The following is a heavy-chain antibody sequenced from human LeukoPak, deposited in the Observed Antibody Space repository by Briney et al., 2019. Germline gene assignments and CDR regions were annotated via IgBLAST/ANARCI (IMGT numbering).Heavy chain of an antibody. V-gene: IGHV4-30-2*01. Sequence: SETLSLTCAVSGGSISSGGYSWSWIRQPPGKGLEWIGYIYHSGSTYYNPSLKSRVTISVDRSKNQFSLKLSSVTAADTAVYYCASSNYGYVWGSYRGDYWGQGTLVTVSS. J-gene: IGHJ4*02. CDR1: GGSISSGGYS. D-gene: IGHD3-16*02. CDR3: ASSNYGYVWGSYRGDY. CDR2: IYHSGST.